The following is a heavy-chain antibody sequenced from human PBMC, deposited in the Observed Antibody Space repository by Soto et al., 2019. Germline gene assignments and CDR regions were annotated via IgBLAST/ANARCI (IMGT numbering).Heavy chain of an antibody. J-gene: IGHJ4*02. V-gene: IGHV3-9*01. D-gene: IGHD2-2*01. CDR3: AKVGCSSTSCYALDY. CDR1: GFTFDDYA. CDR2: ISWNSGSI. Sequence: EVQLVESGGGLVQPGRSLRLSCAASGFTFDDYAMHWVRQAPGKGLEWVSGISWNSGSICYADSVKGRFTISRDNAKNSLYLQMNSLRAEDTALYYCAKVGCSSTSCYALDYWGQGTLVTVSS.